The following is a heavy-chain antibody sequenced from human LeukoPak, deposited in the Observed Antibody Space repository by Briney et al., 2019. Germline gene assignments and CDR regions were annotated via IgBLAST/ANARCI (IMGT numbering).Heavy chain of an antibody. D-gene: IGHD6-13*01. V-gene: IGHV4-59*01. CDR3: ARDLIAAAGTD. Sequence: SETLSLTCTVSGGSISSYYWSWIRQPPGKGLEWIGYIYYSGSTNYNPSLKSRVTISVDTSKNQFSLKLTSVTAADTAVYYCARDLIAAAGTDWGQGTLVTVSS. CDR2: IYYSGST. J-gene: IGHJ4*02. CDR1: GGSISSYY.